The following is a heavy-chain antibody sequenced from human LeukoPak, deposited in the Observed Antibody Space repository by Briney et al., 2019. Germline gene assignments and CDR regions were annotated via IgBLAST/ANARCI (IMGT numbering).Heavy chain of an antibody. D-gene: IGHD3-10*01. V-gene: IGHV1-69*06. J-gene: IGHJ6*03. Sequence: SVKVSCKASGGTFSSYAISWVRQAPGQGLGWMGGIIPIFGTANYAQKFQGRVTITADKSTSTAYMELSSLRSEDTAVYYCASCGSGSWYYYYMDVWGKGTTVTVSS. CDR1: GGTFSSYA. CDR2: IIPIFGTA. CDR3: ASCGSGSWYYYYMDV.